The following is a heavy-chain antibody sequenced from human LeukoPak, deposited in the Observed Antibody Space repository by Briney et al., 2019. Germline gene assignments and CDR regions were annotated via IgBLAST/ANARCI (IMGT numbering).Heavy chain of an antibody. CDR3: AKDGGGSKGACNI. CDR1: GFTFRSYA. D-gene: IGHD6-25*01. J-gene: IGHJ3*02. V-gene: IGHV3-23*01. Sequence: PGGSLRLSCAASGFTFRSYAMSWVRQAPGKGLEWVSFISGSGGSTYYADSVKGRFTSSRDNSKNTLYLQMNSLRAEDTAIYYCAKDGGGSKGACNIWGRGTMVTVSS. CDR2: ISGSGGST.